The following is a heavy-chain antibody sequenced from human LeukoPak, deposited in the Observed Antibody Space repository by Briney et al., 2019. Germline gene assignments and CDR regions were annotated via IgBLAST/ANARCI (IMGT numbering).Heavy chain of an antibody. CDR2: INSGGSST. D-gene: IGHD3-10*01. Sequence: GGSLRLSCAASGFTFSSYWMHWVRQAPGKGLVWVSRINSGGSSTTYADSVKGRFTISRDNAKNTLYLQMNSLRAEGTAVYYCARVMVRGVPALGYWGQGTLVTVSS. J-gene: IGHJ4*02. CDR1: GFTFSSYW. V-gene: IGHV3-74*01. CDR3: ARVMVRGVPALGY.